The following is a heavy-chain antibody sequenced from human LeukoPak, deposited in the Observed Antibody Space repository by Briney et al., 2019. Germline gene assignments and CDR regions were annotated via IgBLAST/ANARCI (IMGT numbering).Heavy chain of an antibody. J-gene: IGHJ4*02. V-gene: IGHV3-53*01. CDR3: AKCDGSGSHDWDY. Sequence: QPGGSLRLSCAASGFTVSSNYMSWVRQAPGKGLEWVSVIYSGGSTYYADSVKGRFTISRDNSKNTLYLQMNSLRAEDTAVYYCAKCDGSGSHDWDYWGQGTLVTVSS. D-gene: IGHD3-10*01. CDR2: IYSGGST. CDR1: GFTVSSNY.